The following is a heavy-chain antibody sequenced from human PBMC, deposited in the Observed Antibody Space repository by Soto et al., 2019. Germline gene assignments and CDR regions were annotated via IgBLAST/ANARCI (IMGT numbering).Heavy chain of an antibody. D-gene: IGHD3-3*01. J-gene: IGHJ6*02. CDR2: ISCYNGKT. V-gene: IGHV1-18*01. CDR3: ATDAPPPELRFLEWHNYDYNGMDV. CDR1: GYSFTAYG. Sequence: QVQVGQSGDEVKETGASVRVSCKTSGYSFTAYGISWVRQAPGQGLEWMGWISCYNGKTKYAQKVQGRVTMTTDTSTSTAYMVVRSLRSDDTAIYYCATDAPPPELRFLEWHNYDYNGMDVWGQGTTVTVSS.